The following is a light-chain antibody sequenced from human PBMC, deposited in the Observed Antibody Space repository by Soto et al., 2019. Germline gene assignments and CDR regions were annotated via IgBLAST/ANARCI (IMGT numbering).Light chain of an antibody. J-gene: IGKJ5*01. Sequence: DIQLTQSPSTLSASVGDRVTLTCRASQSLNTRLAWYQQRPGKAPKLLIYDASTLESGVPSRFSGGGSGTEFSLTITSLQPEDFATYYCQQLFDSPITFGQGTRLEIK. CDR3: QQLFDSPIT. V-gene: IGKV1-5*01. CDR2: DAS. CDR1: QSLNTR.